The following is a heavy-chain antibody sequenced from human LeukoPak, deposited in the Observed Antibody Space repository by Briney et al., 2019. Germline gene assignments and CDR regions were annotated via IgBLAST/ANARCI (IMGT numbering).Heavy chain of an antibody. CDR1: GYSFTNYW. D-gene: IGHD2-15*01. J-gene: IGHJ4*02. CDR2: IYPADSDT. V-gene: IGHV5-51*01. Sequence: GESLKISCKGSGYSFTNYWIGWVRQMPGKGLEWMGMIYPADSDTRYSPSLEGQVTMSADKSIITAYLQWSSLQASDTAMYYCARVSTVGLRQDIAMVIYGPFDYWGQGTLVTVSS. CDR3: ARVSTVGLRQDIAMVIYGPFDY.